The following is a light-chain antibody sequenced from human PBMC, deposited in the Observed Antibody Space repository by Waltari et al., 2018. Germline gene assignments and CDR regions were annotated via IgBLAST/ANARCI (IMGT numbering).Light chain of an antibody. CDR2: GAS. Sequence: EIVMTQSPPTMSVSTGERATLSCRASQRIARNLAWYQQKPGQAPSLLMYGASTRATGIPARFSGSGSGTDFTLTISSLQSEDSAVYYCQQYNSWRTFGQGTKLEIK. V-gene: IGKV3-15*01. J-gene: IGKJ2*01. CDR1: QRIARN. CDR3: QQYNSWRT.